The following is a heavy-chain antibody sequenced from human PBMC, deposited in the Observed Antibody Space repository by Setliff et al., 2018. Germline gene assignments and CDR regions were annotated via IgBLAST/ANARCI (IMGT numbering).Heavy chain of an antibody. J-gene: IGHJ4*02. V-gene: IGHV3-33*08. CDR2: IWDDGVKK. CDR1: GFTFSTYR. D-gene: IGHD2-15*01. Sequence: PGGSLCLSCAASGFTFSTYRMHWVRQAPGKGLEWVAVIWDDGVKKYHADSVKGRFTISRDNSKNTLYLQMNSLRPEDTAVYYCARTCSGSGCYAGLESWGQGTPVTVSS. CDR3: ARTCSGSGCYAGLES.